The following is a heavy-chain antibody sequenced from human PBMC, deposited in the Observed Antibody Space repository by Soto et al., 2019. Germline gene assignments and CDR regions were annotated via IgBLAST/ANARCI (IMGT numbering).Heavy chain of an antibody. CDR3: ASGITVGPHFFDVFDI. CDR1: GYTFTSYS. J-gene: IGHJ3*02. CDR2: INAGNGNT. D-gene: IGHD3-10*01. V-gene: IGHV1-3*01. Sequence: ASVKVSCKASGYTFTSYSMHWVRQAPGQRLEWMGWINAGNGNTKYSQKFQGRVTITRDTSASTAYMELSSLRSEDTAVYYCASGITVGPHFFDVFDIWGQGTMVTVSS.